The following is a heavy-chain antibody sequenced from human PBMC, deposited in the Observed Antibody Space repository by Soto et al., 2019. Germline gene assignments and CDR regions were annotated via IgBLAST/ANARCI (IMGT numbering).Heavy chain of an antibody. CDR1: GYTFTSYY. V-gene: IGHV1-46*01. CDR2: INPSGGST. D-gene: IGHD3-22*01. Sequence: ASVKVSCKASGYTFTSYYMHWVRKAPGQGLEWMGIINPSGGSTSYAQKFQGRVTMARDTSTSTVYMELSSLRSEDTAVYYCARNYYDSSGFGAFDIWGQGTMVTVSS. CDR3: ARNYYDSSGFGAFDI. J-gene: IGHJ3*02.